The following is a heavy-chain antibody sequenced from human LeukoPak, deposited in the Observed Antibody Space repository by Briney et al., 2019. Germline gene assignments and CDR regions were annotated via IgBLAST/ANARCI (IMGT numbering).Heavy chain of an antibody. J-gene: IGHJ4*02. V-gene: IGHV3-7*05. CDR1: GFTFSSYE. D-gene: IGHD1-26*01. Sequence: GGSLRLSCAASGFTFSSYEMNWVRQAPGKGLEWVANIKEDGSEKYYVDSVKGRFTISRDNAKNSLCLQMNSLRAEDTAIYYCVRSGGYWGQGTLVTVSS. CDR3: VRSGGY. CDR2: IKEDGSEK.